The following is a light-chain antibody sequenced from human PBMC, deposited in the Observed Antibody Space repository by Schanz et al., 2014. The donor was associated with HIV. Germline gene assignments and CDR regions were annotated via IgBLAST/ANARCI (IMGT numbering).Light chain of an antibody. CDR2: DVS. V-gene: IGLV2-14*03. CDR1: SRDIGFYEY. J-gene: IGLJ1*01. CDR3: CSYTTTSTYV. Sequence: QSALTQPASVSGSPGQSITMSCSGSSRDIGFYEYVSWYQQHPGKVPKLLIYDVSHRPSGVSDRFSASKSGNTASLTISGLQAEDEADYYCCSYTTTSTYVFGAGTKLTVL.